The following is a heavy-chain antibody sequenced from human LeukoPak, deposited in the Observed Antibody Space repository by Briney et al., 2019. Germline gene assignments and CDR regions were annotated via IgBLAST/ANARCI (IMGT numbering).Heavy chain of an antibody. CDR2: IFYSGNT. CDR1: GGSISSSNYY. D-gene: IGHD3-10*01. CDR3: ARGITMVRGVIRYFQH. V-gene: IGHV4-39*01. J-gene: IGHJ1*01. Sequence: SETLSLTCTVSGGSISSSNYYWGWIRQPPGKGLEWIGNIFYSGNTYYNPSLKSRVTISLDTSKNQFSLKLSSVTAADTAVYYCARGITMVRGVIRYFQHWGQGTLVTVSS.